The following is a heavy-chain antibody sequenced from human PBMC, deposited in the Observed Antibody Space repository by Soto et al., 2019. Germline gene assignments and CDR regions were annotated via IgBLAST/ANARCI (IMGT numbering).Heavy chain of an antibody. Sequence: GGLMRDSCPFALVTFSSCSRNWFIKAPGKGLEWVSFISGSGDTKYYADSVKGRFTISRDNAKNSLYLQMSSLRDEDTALYYCAKNCSSDACFAYRVQGTLVPVSS. CDR2: ISGSGDTK. J-gene: IGHJ4*02. CDR3: AKNCSSDACFAY. CDR1: LVTFSSCS. V-gene: IGHV3-48*02. D-gene: IGHD2-15*01.